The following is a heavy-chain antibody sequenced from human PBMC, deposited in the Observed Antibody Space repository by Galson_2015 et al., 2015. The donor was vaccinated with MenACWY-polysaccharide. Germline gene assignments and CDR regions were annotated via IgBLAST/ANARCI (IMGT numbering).Heavy chain of an antibody. CDR1: GFTFDDYA. Sequence: SLRLSCAASGFTFDDYAMHWVRQVPGKGLEWVSGINWNSGSIGYADSVKGRFAISRDNAKNSLYLQMNSLRAEDTALYYCTKDGVRYSDSSATFNWFDPWGQGSLVPVSS. J-gene: IGHJ5*02. CDR2: INWNSGSI. CDR3: TKDGVRYSDSSATFNWFDP. V-gene: IGHV3-9*01. D-gene: IGHD6-6*01.